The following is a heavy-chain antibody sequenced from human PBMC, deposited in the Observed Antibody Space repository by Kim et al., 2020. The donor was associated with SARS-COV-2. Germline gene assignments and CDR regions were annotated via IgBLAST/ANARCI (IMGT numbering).Heavy chain of an antibody. Sequence: GGSLRLSCAVSGFTFSTYVMTWVRQAPGKGLEWVSAISGNGGSTYYADSVKGRFTLSRDNSKNMLFLQMNSLRAEDTAVYYCAKITGEGAIALAGYYYYGMDVWGQGTTVTVSS. CDR2: ISGNGGST. J-gene: IGHJ6*02. D-gene: IGHD6-13*01. V-gene: IGHV3-23*01. CDR1: GFTFSTYV. CDR3: AKITGEGAIALAGYYYYGMDV.